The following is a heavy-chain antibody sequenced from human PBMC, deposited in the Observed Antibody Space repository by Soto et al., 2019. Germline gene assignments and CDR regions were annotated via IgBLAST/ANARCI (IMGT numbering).Heavy chain of an antibody. D-gene: IGHD2-8*01. J-gene: IGHJ6*02. CDR2: ISSSSSYI. V-gene: IGHV3-21*01. CDR3: ARGCTNGVCPSSYYNYGMDV. Sequence: PGGSLRLSCADSGFTFSRYSMNWVRQAPGKGLEWVSSISSSSSYIYYADSVKGRFTISRDNAKNSPYLQMNSLRAEDTAVYYCARGCTNGVCPSSYYNYGMDVWGQGTTVTVPS. CDR1: GFTFSRYS.